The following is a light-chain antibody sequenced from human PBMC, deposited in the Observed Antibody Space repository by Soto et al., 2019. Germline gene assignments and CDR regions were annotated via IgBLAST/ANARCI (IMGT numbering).Light chain of an antibody. Sequence: DIQLTQSPSFLSASVGDRVTITCRASQGINTYLAWYQQKPGRAPKLLIYAASTLQSGVPSRFSGSGSGTEFTVTISSLQPEDFATYYCPQLKGYPWAFGQGTKVEVK. V-gene: IGKV1-9*01. CDR2: AAS. J-gene: IGKJ1*01. CDR1: QGINTY. CDR3: PQLKGYPWA.